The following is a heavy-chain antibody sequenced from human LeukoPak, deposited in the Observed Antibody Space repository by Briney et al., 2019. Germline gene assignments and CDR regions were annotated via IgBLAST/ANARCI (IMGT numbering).Heavy chain of an antibody. Sequence: SETLSLTCIVSGGSISSGSYYWGWIRQAPGKGLEWIGSIYYNGDTYYNPSLRSRVTISVDTSKKEFSLRLSSVTASDTAVYYCARHPPSAPKLRSSSRPFDYWGQGTLVTVSS. J-gene: IGHJ4*02. V-gene: IGHV4-39*01. CDR2: IYYNGDT. CDR3: ARHPPSAPKLRSSSRPFDY. CDR1: GGSISSGSYY. D-gene: IGHD6-6*01.